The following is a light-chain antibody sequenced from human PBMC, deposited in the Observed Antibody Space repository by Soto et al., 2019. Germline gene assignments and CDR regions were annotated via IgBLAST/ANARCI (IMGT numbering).Light chain of an antibody. V-gene: IGKV3-15*01. CDR3: QHYSNWPRT. CDR2: GAS. J-gene: IGKJ1*01. Sequence: EIVMTQSPATLSVSPGERATLSCRASQSVSSNLAWYQQKPGQAPRLLIYGASTRATGIPARFSGSGSGTECTLTISSLQSEDFAVYSCQHYSNWPRTFGQGTKVEIK. CDR1: QSVSSN.